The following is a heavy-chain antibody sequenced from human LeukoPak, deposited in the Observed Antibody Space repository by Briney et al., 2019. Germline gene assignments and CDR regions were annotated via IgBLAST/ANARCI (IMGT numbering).Heavy chain of an antibody. Sequence: GGSLRLSCAASGFTFDDYGMSWVRQAPGKGLEWVSGINWNGGSTGYADSVKGRFTISRDNAKNSLYLQINSLRAKDTALYYCARDWSTVTTLAFDIWGQGTMVTVSS. J-gene: IGHJ3*02. CDR3: ARDWSTVTTLAFDI. D-gene: IGHD4-17*01. CDR1: GFTFDDYG. V-gene: IGHV3-20*04. CDR2: INWNGGST.